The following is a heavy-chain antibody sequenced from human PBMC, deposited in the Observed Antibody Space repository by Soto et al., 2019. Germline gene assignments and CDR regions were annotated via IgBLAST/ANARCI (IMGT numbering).Heavy chain of an antibody. CDR3: ARVATGLYNWFGP. CDR1: GCTFVSHW. Sequence: GGSLRLSCAASGCTFVSHWRHWVRQGPGKGLVWVARINSDGRRTNYADSVKGRFTISRDNAKNTLYLQMNSLASEDTAVYYCARVATGLYNWFGPSGQGTLVTVSS. J-gene: IGHJ5*02. V-gene: IGHV3-74*01. CDR2: INSDGRRT. D-gene: IGHD5-12*01.